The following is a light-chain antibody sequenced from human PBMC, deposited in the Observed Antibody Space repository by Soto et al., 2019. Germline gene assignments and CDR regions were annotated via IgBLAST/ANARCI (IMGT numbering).Light chain of an antibody. CDR3: QQYGSSPLT. V-gene: IGKV3-20*01. Sequence: EIVLTQSPGTLSLSPGERATLSCRASQSVSSSYLAWYQQKPGQAPKVLIYRASSRATGIPDRFSGSGSGTDFTLTISRLEPEDFAVYYCQQYGSSPLTFXGGTKVDIK. J-gene: IGKJ4*01. CDR2: RAS. CDR1: QSVSSSY.